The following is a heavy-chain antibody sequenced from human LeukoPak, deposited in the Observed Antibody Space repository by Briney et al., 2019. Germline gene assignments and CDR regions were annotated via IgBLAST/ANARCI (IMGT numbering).Heavy chain of an antibody. D-gene: IGHD3-22*01. Sequence: GGSLRLSCAASGFTFGNYGMSWVRQAPGKGLEWVSSISGSGGTTYYADSVRGRFSISRDSSKNTVYLQMNSLRDEDTAVYYCARARPWDSSRSYYFGMDVWGHGTTVTVSS. V-gene: IGHV3-23*01. CDR2: ISGSGGTT. CDR3: ARARPWDSSRSYYFGMDV. J-gene: IGHJ6*02. CDR1: GFTFGNYG.